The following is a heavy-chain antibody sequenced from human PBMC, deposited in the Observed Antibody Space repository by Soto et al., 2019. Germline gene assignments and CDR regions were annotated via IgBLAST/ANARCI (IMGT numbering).Heavy chain of an antibody. D-gene: IGHD3-10*01. V-gene: IGHV3-23*01. CDR1: GFTFSSYA. CDR3: AKDRALWSPGY. Sequence: GGSLRLSCAASGFTFSSYAMSWVRQAPGKGLEWVSAISGSGGSTYYADSVKGRFTISRDNSKNTLYLQMSSLRAEDTAVYYSAKDRALWSPGYWGQGTLVTVSS. CDR2: ISGSGGST. J-gene: IGHJ4*02.